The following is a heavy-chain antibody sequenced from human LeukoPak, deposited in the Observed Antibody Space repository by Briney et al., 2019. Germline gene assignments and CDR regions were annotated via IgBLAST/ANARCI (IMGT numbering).Heavy chain of an antibody. D-gene: IGHD5-24*01. CDR1: GYSISSGYY. CDR2: IYHSGST. Sequence: SETLSLTCTVSGYSISSGYYWGWIRQPPGKGLEWIGSIYHSGSTYYNPSLKSRVTILVDTSKNQFSLKLSSVTAADTAVYYCARVVMATPAPRLDCEFDYWGQGTLVTVSS. V-gene: IGHV4-38-2*02. CDR3: ARVVMATPAPRLDCEFDY. J-gene: IGHJ4*02.